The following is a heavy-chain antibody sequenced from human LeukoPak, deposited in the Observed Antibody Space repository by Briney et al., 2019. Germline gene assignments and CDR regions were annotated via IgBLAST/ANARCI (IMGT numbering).Heavy chain of an antibody. Sequence: ASVKVSCKASGYTFTSYDINWVRQATGQGLDWMGWKNPNSGNTGYAQKFQGRVNMTRNTSINTAYMELSSLRSEDTAVYYCARAIPYDSSGYFFDYWGQGTLVTVSS. D-gene: IGHD3-22*01. J-gene: IGHJ4*02. CDR3: ARAIPYDSSGYFFDY. CDR2: KNPNSGNT. CDR1: GYTFTSYD. V-gene: IGHV1-8*01.